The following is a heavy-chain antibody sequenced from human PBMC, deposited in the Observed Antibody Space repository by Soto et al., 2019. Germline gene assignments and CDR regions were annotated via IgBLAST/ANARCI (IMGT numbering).Heavy chain of an antibody. CDR2: ISSNGVGT. J-gene: IGHJ6*03. CDR1: GFTLSGYA. CDR3: ARRARPDFYYMDV. D-gene: IGHD6-6*01. V-gene: IGHV3-64*01. Sequence: PGGSLRLSSAASGFTLSGYAMDWVRQAPGKGLEYVSGISSNGVGTYYANSVQGRFTISRDNSKNTVYLQMGSLRPEDMAVYYCARRARPDFYYMDVWGKGTTVTVSS.